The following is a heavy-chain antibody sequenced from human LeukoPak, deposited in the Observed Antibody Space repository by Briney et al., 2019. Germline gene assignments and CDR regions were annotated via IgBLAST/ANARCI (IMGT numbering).Heavy chain of an antibody. CDR3: IHSQTYLASWFDP. D-gene: IGHD3-10*01. CDR2: IYWDDDT. Sequence: SGPTLVNPTQTLTLTCTFSGFSLTTSGVGVGWIRQPPGKAPEWLGLIYWDDDTRYNPSVESRLTITKDTSKNQVVLKMTNMESVDTATYNCIHSQTYLASWFDPWGQGILVTVSS. CDR1: GFSLTTSGVG. V-gene: IGHV2-5*02. J-gene: IGHJ5*02.